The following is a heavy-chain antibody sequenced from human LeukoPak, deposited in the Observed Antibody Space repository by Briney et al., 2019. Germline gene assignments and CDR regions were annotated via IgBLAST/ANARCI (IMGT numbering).Heavy chain of an antibody. CDR1: GFTFSAYS. Sequence: GGSLRLSCATSGFTFSAYSMNWVRQAPGKGLECVSSISGSSIYINYADSVKGRFTISSDNAKNSLYLQMNSLRAEDTAVYYCARALYDSSGYYFDYWGQGTLVTVPS. D-gene: IGHD3-22*01. CDR3: ARALYDSSGYYFDY. J-gene: IGHJ4*02. CDR2: ISGSSIYI. V-gene: IGHV3-21*01.